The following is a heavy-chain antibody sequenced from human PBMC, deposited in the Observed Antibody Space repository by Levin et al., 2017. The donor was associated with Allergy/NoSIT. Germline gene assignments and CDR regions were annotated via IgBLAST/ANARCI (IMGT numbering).Heavy chain of an antibody. CDR3: GTVEGLFCSGVSCSYSFHY. D-gene: IGHD3-9*01. J-gene: IGHJ4*02. CDR2: IYRSGDT. V-gene: IGHV4-4*02. Sequence: KGLEWIGEIYRSGDTNHNPSLRSRVTMSVDKSKNHFSLKLSSVTAADTAVYYCGTVEGLFCSGVSCSYSFHYWGQGALVTVSS.